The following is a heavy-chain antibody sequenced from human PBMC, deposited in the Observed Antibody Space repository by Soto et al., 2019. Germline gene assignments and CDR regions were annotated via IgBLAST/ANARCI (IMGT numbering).Heavy chain of an antibody. J-gene: IGHJ4*02. CDR1: GFSLTTSGVG. CDR3: AHRRPFNSDWNWGCFDY. V-gene: IGHV2-5*02. Sequence: SGHTLVNPTQTLTLTCTFSGFSLTTSGVGVSWISQPPGKALEWLALIYWDDDKRYSPSLKSRLTVTKDTSKNQVVLTMTNMDPVDTAIYYCAHRRPFNSDWNWGCFDYWGQGTLVTAPQ. CDR2: IYWDDDK. D-gene: IGHD1-7*01.